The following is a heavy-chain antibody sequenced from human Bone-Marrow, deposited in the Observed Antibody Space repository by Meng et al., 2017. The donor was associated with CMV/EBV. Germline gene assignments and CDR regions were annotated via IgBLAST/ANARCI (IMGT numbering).Heavy chain of an antibody. D-gene: IGHD3-10*01. Sequence: GESLKISCKASVYTFTSYDINWVRQATGQGLEWMGWMNPNSGNTGYAQKFQSRVTMTRNTSISTAYMELSSVRSEDTAVYYCARRINYYGSGSYHLADYWGQGTLVTVSS. CDR3: ARRINYYGSGSYHLADY. J-gene: IGHJ4*02. CDR2: MNPNSGNT. V-gene: IGHV1-8*01. CDR1: VYTFTSYD.